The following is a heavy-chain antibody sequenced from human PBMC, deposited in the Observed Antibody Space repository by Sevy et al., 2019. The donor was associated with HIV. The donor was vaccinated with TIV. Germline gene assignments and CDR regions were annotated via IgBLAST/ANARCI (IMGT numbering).Heavy chain of an antibody. D-gene: IGHD2-15*01. CDR2: INPNSGGT. CDR3: ARFRVVVAATPGYDAFDI. CDR1: GYTFTGYY. Sequence: ASVKVSCKASGYTFTGYYMHWVRQAPGQGLEWMGWINPNSGGTNYAQKFQGRVTMTSDTSISKAYMKLSRQRSDDTAVYYCARFRVVVAATPGYDAFDIWGQGTMVTVSS. V-gene: IGHV1-2*02. J-gene: IGHJ3*02.